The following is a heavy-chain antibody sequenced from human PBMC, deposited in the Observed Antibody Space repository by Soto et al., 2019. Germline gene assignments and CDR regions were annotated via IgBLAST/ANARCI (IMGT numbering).Heavy chain of an antibody. J-gene: IGHJ4*02. CDR1: GFLSSNYA. V-gene: IGHV3-23*01. Sequence: GGSLRLSCAASGFLSSNYAMGWVRQAPGTGLEWVLAISDSGVNTYYADSVKGRFTISRDNSKNALYLEMKSLRAGDTAVYYCIKEARGHSYASLWGQGTPVTVSS. CDR3: IKEARGHSYASL. D-gene: IGHD3-16*01. CDR2: ISDSGVNT.